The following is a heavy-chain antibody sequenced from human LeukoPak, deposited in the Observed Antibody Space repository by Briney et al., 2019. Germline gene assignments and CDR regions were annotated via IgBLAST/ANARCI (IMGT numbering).Heavy chain of an antibody. CDR3: ARDRRYCSSTSCPDHGMDV. V-gene: IGHV4-31*03. CDR1: GGSISSGGYY. Sequence: SETLSLTRTVSGGSISSGGYYWSWIRQHPGKGLEWIGYIYYSGSTYYNPSLKSRVTISVDTSKNQFSLKLSSVTAADTAVYYCARDRRYCSSTSCPDHGMDVWGQGTTVTVSS. D-gene: IGHD2-2*01. CDR2: IYYSGST. J-gene: IGHJ6*02.